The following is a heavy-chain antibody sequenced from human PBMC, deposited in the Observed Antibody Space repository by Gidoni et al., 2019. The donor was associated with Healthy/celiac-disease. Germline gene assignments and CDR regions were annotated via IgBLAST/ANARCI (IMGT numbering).Heavy chain of an antibody. CDR3: AKAVRSSSSSFDY. D-gene: IGHD6-6*01. CDR1: GFPLDDYA. V-gene: IGHV3-9*01. J-gene: IGHJ4*02. Sequence: EVQLVESGVGWVQPGRSLRLSCAASGFPLDDYAMHWVWQSPGKGLEWVSGISWNSGSIGYADSVKGRFTISRDNAKNSLYLQMNSLRAEDTALYYCAKAVRSSSSSFDYWGQGTLVTVSS. CDR2: ISWNSGSI.